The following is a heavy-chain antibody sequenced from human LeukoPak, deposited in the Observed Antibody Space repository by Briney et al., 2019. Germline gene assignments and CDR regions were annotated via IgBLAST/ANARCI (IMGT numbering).Heavy chain of an antibody. CDR3: AKGGGYEAQYYYYYLDV. J-gene: IGHJ6*03. CDR1: GFTFSSYS. Sequence: GGSLRLSCAASGFTFSSYSMNWVRQAPGKGLEWVSSISSSSSYIYYADSVKGRFTISRDNAKNTLYLQMKSLRAEDTAVYYCAKGGGYEAQYYYYYLDVWSKGTTVTISS. V-gene: IGHV3-21*01. CDR2: ISSSSSYI. D-gene: IGHD5-12*01.